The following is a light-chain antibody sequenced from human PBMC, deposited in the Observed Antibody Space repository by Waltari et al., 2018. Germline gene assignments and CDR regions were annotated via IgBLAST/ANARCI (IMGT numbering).Light chain of an antibody. J-gene: IGKJ4*01. CDR2: DTS. CDR3: QQRRDWPLT. Sequence: DIVLTQSPALLSLSPGARSSLSCMPRPRFTNYLAWSQQKPGQAPRLLIYDTSNRATGIPARFSGSGFGTDFTLTISSLEPEDFAVYYCQQRRDWPLTFGGGTKVEIK. V-gene: IGKV3-11*01. CDR1: PRFTNY.